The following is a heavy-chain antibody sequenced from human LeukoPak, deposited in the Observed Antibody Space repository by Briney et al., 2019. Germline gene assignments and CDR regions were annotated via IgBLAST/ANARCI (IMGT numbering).Heavy chain of an antibody. V-gene: IGHV3-20*04. D-gene: IGHD3-10*01. CDR2: IDWNGAST. CDR1: GFTFDDYG. J-gene: IGHJ4*02. Sequence: GGPMRLSCGASGFTFDDYGMSWVRQVAGQGLEWVSGIDWNGASTGYADSVKGRFTISRDNAKKSLYLQMNSLRAEDTALYYCARGSTMVSDYWGQGTLVTVSS. CDR3: ARGSTMVSDY.